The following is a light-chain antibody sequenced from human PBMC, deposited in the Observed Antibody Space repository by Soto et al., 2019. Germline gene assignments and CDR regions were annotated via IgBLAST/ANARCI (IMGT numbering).Light chain of an antibody. CDR3: SSYTSSSTPGV. V-gene: IGLV2-14*01. CDR1: SSDVGGYNY. CDR2: EVS. J-gene: IGLJ3*02. Sequence: QSALTQPASVSGSPGQSINISCTGTSSDVGGYNYVSWYQQHPCKAPKFMIYEVSNRPSGVSNRFSGSKSGNAASLTISGLQAEDEAAYYCSSYTSSSTPGVFGGGTKLTVL.